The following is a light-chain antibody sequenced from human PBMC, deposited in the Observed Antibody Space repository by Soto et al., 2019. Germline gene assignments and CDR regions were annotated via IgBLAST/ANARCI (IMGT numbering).Light chain of an antibody. CDR2: GAS. J-gene: IGKJ1*01. CDR1: QSVSNN. V-gene: IGKV3-15*01. Sequence: IGLTQSPGTLSLSPGERATLSCRASQSVSNNYLAWYQQKPGQAPRLLIYGASTRATGIPVRFSGSGSGTEFTLTICSLQSDDFAVYYCHQYNYWPTFGQGTKV. CDR3: HQYNYWPT.